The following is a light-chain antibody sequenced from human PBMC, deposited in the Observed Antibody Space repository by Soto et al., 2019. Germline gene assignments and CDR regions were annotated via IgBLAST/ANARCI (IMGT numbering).Light chain of an antibody. Sequence: AIRMTQSPSSLSASTGDRVTITCRASQGISSYLAWYQQKPGKAPKLLIYAASTLQSGVPSRFSGSGSGTEFPLSISCLQSEDFATYYCQQYYSYPPFTFGPGTKVDIK. V-gene: IGKV1-8*01. CDR2: AAS. CDR1: QGISSY. CDR3: QQYYSYPPFT. J-gene: IGKJ3*01.